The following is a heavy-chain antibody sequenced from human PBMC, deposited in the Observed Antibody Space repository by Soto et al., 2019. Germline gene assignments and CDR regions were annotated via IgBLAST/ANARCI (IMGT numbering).Heavy chain of an antibody. CDR1: GFTFSSYA. CDR3: ANLPRLAAAGTPYDY. Sequence: EVQLLESGGGLVQPGGSLRLSCAASGFTFSSYAMSWVRQAPGKGLEWVSAISGSGGSTYYADSVKGRFTNSRNNSKDAPYLQMNSLRAEDTAVYYCANLPRLAAAGTPYDYWGQGTLVTVSS. J-gene: IGHJ4*02. V-gene: IGHV3-23*01. CDR2: ISGSGGST. D-gene: IGHD6-13*01.